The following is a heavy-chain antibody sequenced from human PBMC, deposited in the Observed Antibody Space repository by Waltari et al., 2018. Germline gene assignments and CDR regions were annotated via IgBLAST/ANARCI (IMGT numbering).Heavy chain of an antibody. CDR3: VRDFGDHRTDY. V-gene: IGHV4-39*02. J-gene: IGHJ4*02. D-gene: IGHD4-17*01. Sequence: QLQLQESGPGLVKSSATLSLTCTVSGGSISSSGSSRGWIRQSPGMGLEWIGTIDYSGNTYYNPSLKSRLTISVDTSKRQFSLKLNSVTAADTAVYYCVRDFGDHRTDYWGQGTLVTVSS. CDR2: IDYSGNT. CDR1: GGSISSSGSS.